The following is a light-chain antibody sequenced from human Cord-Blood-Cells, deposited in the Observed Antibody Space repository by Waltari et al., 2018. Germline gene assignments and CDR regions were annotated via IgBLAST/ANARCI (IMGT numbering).Light chain of an antibody. CDR3: QQYNSYWT. CDR1: QSISSW. Sequence: DIQMTQSPSTLSASVGDRVTITCRASQSISSWLAWYQQKPGKAPKLLIYDASSLESGVPSRFSGSGCGTEFTLTISSLQPDDFATYYCQQYNSYWTFGQGTNVEIK. CDR2: DAS. V-gene: IGKV1-5*01. J-gene: IGKJ1*01.